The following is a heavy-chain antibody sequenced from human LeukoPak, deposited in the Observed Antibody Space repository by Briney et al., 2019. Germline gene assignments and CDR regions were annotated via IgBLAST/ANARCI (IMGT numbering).Heavy chain of an antibody. CDR3: AVNGYDYYFDY. J-gene: IGHJ4*02. V-gene: IGHV4-39*01. Sequence: PSETLSLTCTVSGGSISSDGYYWGWIRQPPGKGLEWIGSIYYSGSTYYNPSLKSRVTISVDTSKNQFSLKLSSVTAADTAVYYCAVNGYDYYFDYWGQGTLVTVSP. CDR1: GGSISSDGYY. D-gene: IGHD5-12*01. CDR2: IYYSGST.